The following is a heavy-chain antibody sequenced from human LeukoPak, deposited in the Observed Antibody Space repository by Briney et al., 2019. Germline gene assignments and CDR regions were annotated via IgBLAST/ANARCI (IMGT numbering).Heavy chain of an antibody. D-gene: IGHD3-10*01. J-gene: IGHJ5*02. CDR2: ISYDGSNK. V-gene: IGHV3-30*18. Sequence: GRSLRLSCAASGFTFSSYGMHWVRQAPGKGLERVAVISYDGSNKYYADSVKGRFTISRDNSKNTLYLQMNSLRAEDTAVYYCAKDLGLTGGGFDPWGQGTLVTVSS. CDR3: AKDLGLTGGGFDP. CDR1: GFTFSSYG.